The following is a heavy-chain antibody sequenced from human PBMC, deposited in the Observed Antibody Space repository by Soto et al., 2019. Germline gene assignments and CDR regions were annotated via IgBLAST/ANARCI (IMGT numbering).Heavy chain of an antibody. D-gene: IGHD2-15*01. CDR3: ARTLATCSGGRCYSVDTFDI. CDR2: IYYSGNT. Sequence: SETLSLTCTVSGGSISSSSYYWGWIRQPPGKGLEWIGSIYYSGNTYYNPSLKSRVTISVDMSKNQFSLKLSSVTAADTAVYYCARTLATCSGGRCYSVDTFDIWGQGTMVTVSS. CDR1: GGSISSSSYY. J-gene: IGHJ3*02. V-gene: IGHV4-39*01.